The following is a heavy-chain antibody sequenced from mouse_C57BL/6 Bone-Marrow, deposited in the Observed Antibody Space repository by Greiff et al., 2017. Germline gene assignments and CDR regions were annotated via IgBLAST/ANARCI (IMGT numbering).Heavy chain of an antibody. CDR1: GYTFTSYW. Sequence: QVQLQQPGAELVMPGASVKLSCKASGYTFTSYWMHWVKQRPGQGLEWIGEIDPSDSYTNYNQKFKGKSTLTVDKSSSPAYMQLSSLTSEDSAVYYCAREERAHYYGSSYGFAYWGQGTLVTVSA. V-gene: IGHV1-69*01. D-gene: IGHD1-1*01. CDR2: IDPSDSYT. CDR3: AREERAHYYGSSYGFAY. J-gene: IGHJ3*01.